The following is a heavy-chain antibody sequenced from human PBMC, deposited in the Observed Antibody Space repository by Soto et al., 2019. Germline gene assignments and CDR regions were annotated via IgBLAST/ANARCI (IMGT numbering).Heavy chain of an antibody. D-gene: IGHD3-22*01. V-gene: IGHV3-15*01. CDR2: IKSKTDGGTT. CDR3: TTLDSSGYPTDY. J-gene: IGHJ4*02. CDR1: GFTFSNAW. Sequence: PGGSLRLSCAASGFTFSNAWMSWVRQAPGKGLEWVGRIKSKTDGGTTDYAAPVKGRFTISRDDSKNTLYLQMNSLKTEDTAVYYCTTLDSSGYPTDYWGQGTLVTVSS.